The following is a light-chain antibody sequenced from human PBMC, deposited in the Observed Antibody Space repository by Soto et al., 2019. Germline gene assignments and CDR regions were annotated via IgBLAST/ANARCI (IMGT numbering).Light chain of an antibody. CDR3: QQYHIYSGT. Sequence: DIQMTQSPSTLSASVGDRVTLTFRASQTIDSWLAWYQQRPGKPPNLLIYKASTLASGVPSRFSGSGSGTEFTLTINSLQPDDFATYYCQQYHIYSGTFGQGTKV. J-gene: IGKJ1*01. CDR2: KAS. V-gene: IGKV1-5*03. CDR1: QTIDSW.